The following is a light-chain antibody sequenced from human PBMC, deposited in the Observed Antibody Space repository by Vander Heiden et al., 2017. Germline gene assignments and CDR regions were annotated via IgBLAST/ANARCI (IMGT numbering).Light chain of an antibody. CDR3: QSYDSSLSASV. Sequence: QSVLTQPPSVSGAPGQRVTIPCPGSSLNLGPRYDVHWYQQLPGTAPKPLIYGNSNRPSGVPDRFSGSKSGTSASLAITGLEAEDEADYYCQSYDSSLSASVFGGGTKLTVL. J-gene: IGLJ3*02. V-gene: IGLV1-40*01. CDR2: GNS. CDR1: SLNLGPRYD.